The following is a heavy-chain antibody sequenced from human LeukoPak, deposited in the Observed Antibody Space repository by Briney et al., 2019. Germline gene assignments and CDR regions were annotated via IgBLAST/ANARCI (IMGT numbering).Heavy chain of an antibody. Sequence: PGGSLRLSCAASGLTFSSFALHWVRQAPGKGLQWVAVISYDGNNKYYADSVKGRFTISRDNSKNTLYLQMNNLRAQDTAVYYCARVGRGYSFNVYCFDYWGQGTLVTVSS. V-gene: IGHV3-30*01. CDR3: ARVGRGYSFNVYCFDY. CDR1: GLTFSSFA. CDR2: ISYDGNNK. D-gene: IGHD5-18*01. J-gene: IGHJ4*02.